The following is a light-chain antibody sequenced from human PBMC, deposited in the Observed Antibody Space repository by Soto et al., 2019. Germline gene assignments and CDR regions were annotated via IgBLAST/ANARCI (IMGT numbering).Light chain of an antibody. Sequence: QSVLTQPASVSGSPGQSITISCTGTSSDVGGYNYVSWYQQHPGKVPKLMIYDVSNWPSGVSNRFSGSKSGNTASLTISGLQAEDEADYYCSSYTSSSTYVFGIGTKLTVL. V-gene: IGLV2-14*03. J-gene: IGLJ1*01. CDR1: SSDVGGYNY. CDR3: SSYTSSSTYV. CDR2: DVS.